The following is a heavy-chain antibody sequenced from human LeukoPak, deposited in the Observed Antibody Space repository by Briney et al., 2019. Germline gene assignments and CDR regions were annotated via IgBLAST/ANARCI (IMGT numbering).Heavy chain of an antibody. Sequence: GGSLRLSCAASGFTFSSYGMHWVRQAPGKGLEWVAFIRYDGSNKYYADSVKGRFTISRDNSKNTLYLQMNSLRAEDTAVYYCAKDRSLPFGVVRPSLDYWGQGTLVTVSS. D-gene: IGHD3-3*01. CDR3: AKDRSLPFGVVRPSLDY. J-gene: IGHJ4*02. CDR2: IRYDGSNK. V-gene: IGHV3-30*02. CDR1: GFTFSSYG.